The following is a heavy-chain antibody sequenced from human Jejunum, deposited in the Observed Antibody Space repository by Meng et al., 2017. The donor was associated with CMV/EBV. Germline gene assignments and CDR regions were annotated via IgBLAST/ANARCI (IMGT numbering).Heavy chain of an antibody. CDR2: IAGDGGKT. J-gene: IGHJ4*02. D-gene: IGHD1-26*01. V-gene: IGHV3-23*01. CDR3: AKASDGGWELDYFDY. Sequence: GFTFTKYAMSWVRQAPGKGLEWVSAIAGDGGKTYYADSLEGRFSVTRDSSTNMLYLEMTSLRVEDTAVYYCAKASDGGWELDYFDYWGQGTLVTVSS. CDR1: GFTFTKYA.